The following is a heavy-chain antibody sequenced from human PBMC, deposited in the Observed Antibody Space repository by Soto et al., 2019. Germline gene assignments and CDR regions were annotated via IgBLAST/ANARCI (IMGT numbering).Heavy chain of an antibody. V-gene: IGHV1-69*13. Sequence: SVKVSCKASGGTFSSYAISWVRQAPGQGLEWMGGIIPIFGTANYAQKFQGRVTITADESTSTAYMELSSLRSEDTAVYYCASSTVGATTEIDYWGQGTLVTVSS. CDR1: GGTFSSYA. J-gene: IGHJ4*02. CDR3: ASSTVGATTEIDY. D-gene: IGHD1-26*01. CDR2: IIPIFGTA.